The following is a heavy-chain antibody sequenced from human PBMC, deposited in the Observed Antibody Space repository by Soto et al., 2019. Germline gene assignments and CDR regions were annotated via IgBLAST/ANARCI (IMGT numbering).Heavy chain of an antibody. CDR1: GFALNSSGVG. CDR2: IYWNDEM. V-gene: IGHV2-5*01. CDR3: AHRRFAKYSSLPADFDY. J-gene: IGHJ4*02. D-gene: IGHD6-6*01. Sequence: SVPTLVNPTQTLTLTCTFSGFALNSSGVGVGWIRQPPGKALEWLALIYWNDEMHYSPSLKSRLTITEDASKHQVVLTVTNMDPVDTATYYCAHRRFAKYSSLPADFDYWGQGILVTVSS.